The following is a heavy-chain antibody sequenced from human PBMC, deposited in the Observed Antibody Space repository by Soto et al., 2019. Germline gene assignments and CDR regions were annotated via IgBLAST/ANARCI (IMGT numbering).Heavy chain of an antibody. CDR2: ISSTTNYI. CDR1: GFTFTRYS. Sequence: LRLSCAPSGFTFTRYSMNWVRQAPGKGLEWVSSISSTTNYIYYADSMKGRFTVSRDNAKNSVYLEMNSLSAEDTAVYYCARESEDLTSNFDYWGQGTLVTVSS. J-gene: IGHJ4*02. V-gene: IGHV3-21*01. CDR3: ARESEDLTSNFDY.